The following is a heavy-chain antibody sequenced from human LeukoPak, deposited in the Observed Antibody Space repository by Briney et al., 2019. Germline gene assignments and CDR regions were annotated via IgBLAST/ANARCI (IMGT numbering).Heavy chain of an antibody. J-gene: IGHJ3*02. CDR2: ISYVGSNK. V-gene: IGHV3-30*04. CDR1: GFTFSSYA. D-gene: IGHD4-17*01. Sequence: GRSLRLSCAASGFTFSSYAMHWVRQAPGKGLEWVAVISYVGSNKYYADSVKGRFTISRDNSKNTLYLQMNSLRAEDTAVYYCARDYGVIWGQGTMVTVSS. CDR3: ARDYGVI.